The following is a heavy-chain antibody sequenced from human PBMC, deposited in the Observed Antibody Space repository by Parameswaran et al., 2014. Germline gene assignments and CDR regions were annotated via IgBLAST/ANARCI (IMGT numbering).Heavy chain of an antibody. CDR2: IIPIFGTA. D-gene: IGHD2-2*01. J-gene: IGHJ3*02. V-gene: IGHV1-69*01. Sequence: WVRQAPGQGLEWMGGIIPIFGTANYAQKFQGRVTITADESTSTAYMELSSLRSEDTAVYYCARVRGTGVVVVPAAMLVHAFDIWGQGTMVTVSS. CDR3: ARVRGTGVVVVPAAMLVHAFDI.